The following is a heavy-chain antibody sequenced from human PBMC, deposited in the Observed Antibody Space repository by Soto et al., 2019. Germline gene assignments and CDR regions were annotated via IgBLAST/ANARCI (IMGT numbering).Heavy chain of an antibody. CDR2: INASGGST. CDR1: GYTFTSYY. D-gene: IGHD1-7*01. CDR3: AREKTGTYTGMDV. V-gene: IGHV1-46*01. J-gene: IGHJ6*02. Sequence: QVQLVQSGAEMKKPGASVTVSCKASGYTFTSYYIHWVRQAPGQGREWMGVINASGGSTTYAQKCQGRVTMTRDTSTSTVYMDLSSLRSEDTAMYYCAREKTGTYTGMDVWGQGTTVTVSS.